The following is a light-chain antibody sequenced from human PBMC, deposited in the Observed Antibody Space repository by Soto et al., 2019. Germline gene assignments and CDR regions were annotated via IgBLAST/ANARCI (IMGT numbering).Light chain of an antibody. CDR2: EVS. Sequence: QSASVSGSPGQSITISCTGTSSDVGGYNYVSWYQQHPGKAPKLMIYEVSNRPSGVSNRFSGSKSGNTASLTISGLQAEDEADYYCSSYTSSSSVVFGGGTKLTVL. J-gene: IGLJ2*01. CDR3: SSYTSSSSVV. CDR1: SSDVGGYNY. V-gene: IGLV2-14*01.